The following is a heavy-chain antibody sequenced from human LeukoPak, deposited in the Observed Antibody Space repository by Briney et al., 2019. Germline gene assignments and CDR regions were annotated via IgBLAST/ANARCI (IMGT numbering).Heavy chain of an antibody. D-gene: IGHD2-21*02. CDR2: ISGSGGST. CDR3: AKDEYCGGDCYIQH. CDR1: GFTFSSYS. J-gene: IGHJ1*01. Sequence: GGSLRLSCAASGFTFSSYSMSWVRQAPGKGLEWVSVISGSGGSTYYADSVKGRFTISRDNSKNTLYLQMNSLRAEDTAVYYCAKDEYCGGDCYIQHWGQGTLVTVSS. V-gene: IGHV3-23*01.